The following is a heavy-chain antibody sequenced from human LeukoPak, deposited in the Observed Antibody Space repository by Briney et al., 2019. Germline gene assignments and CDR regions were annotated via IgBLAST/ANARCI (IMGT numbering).Heavy chain of an antibody. J-gene: IGHJ4*02. CDR1: GYTFTGYY. V-gene: IGHV1-2*02. CDR3: AIPATMVRGVGDY. Sequence: ASVKVSCKASGYTFTGYYMHWVRQAPGQGLEWMGWINPNSGGTNYAQKFQGRVTMTWDTSISTAYMELSRLRSDDTAVYYCAIPATMVRGVGDYWGQGTLVTVSS. D-gene: IGHD3-10*01. CDR2: INPNSGGT.